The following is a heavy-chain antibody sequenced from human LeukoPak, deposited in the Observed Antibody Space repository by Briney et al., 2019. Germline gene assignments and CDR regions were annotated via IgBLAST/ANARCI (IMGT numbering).Heavy chain of an antibody. CDR3: VSPSDGTGYY. V-gene: IGHV3-23*01. Sequence: GGSLRPSCEASGFTFSSYGMSWVRQAPGKGLEWVSGINKGGDSTYYADSVKGRSTISRANPKKTLYLQMNNLRADDTAVYYCVSPSDGTGYYWGQGVLVTVSS. D-gene: IGHD2-8*02. J-gene: IGHJ4*02. CDR1: GFTFSSYG. CDR2: INKGGDST.